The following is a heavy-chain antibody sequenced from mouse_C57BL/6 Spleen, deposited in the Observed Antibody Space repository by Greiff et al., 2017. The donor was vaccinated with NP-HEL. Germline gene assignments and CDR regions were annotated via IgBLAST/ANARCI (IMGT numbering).Heavy chain of an antibody. D-gene: IGHD1-1*01. CDR1: GYTFTSYD. V-gene: IGHV1-85*01. Sequence: QVQLQQSGPELVKPGASVKLSCKASGYTFTSYDINWVKQRPGQGLEWIGLIYPRDGSTKYNEKFKGKATLTVDTSSSTAYMELHSLTSEDSAVYFCARDYYCSNHLYAMDYWGQGTSVTVSS. CDR3: ARDYYCSNHLYAMDY. CDR2: IYPRDGST. J-gene: IGHJ4*01.